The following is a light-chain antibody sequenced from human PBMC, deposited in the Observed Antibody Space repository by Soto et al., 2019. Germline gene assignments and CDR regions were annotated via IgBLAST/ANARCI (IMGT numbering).Light chain of an antibody. CDR3: QQRNVWPPIT. Sequence: IEVTQSPSSLAASLGDRVTITCRASQTIGTYVNWYRQKSGAAPELLIYGASTRATGIPARFGGSGSGTDFTLTINSLEPEDFAVYYCQQRNVWPPITFGQGTRLEIK. J-gene: IGKJ5*01. CDR2: GAS. V-gene: IGKV1-39*01. CDR1: QTIGTY.